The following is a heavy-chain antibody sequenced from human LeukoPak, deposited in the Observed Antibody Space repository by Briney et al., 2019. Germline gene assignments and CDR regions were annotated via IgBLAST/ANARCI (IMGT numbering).Heavy chain of an antibody. CDR2: IVGSGGAT. Sequence: GGSLRLSCAASGFTFSSYAMSWVRQAPGKGLEWASAIVGSGGATFYADSVKGRFTISRDNSKNTVFLQMNSLRAEDTAVCYCAKARLSTGWAYNDYWGPGTLVTVSS. CDR1: GFTFSSYA. J-gene: IGHJ4*02. D-gene: IGHD6-19*01. V-gene: IGHV3-23*01. CDR3: AKARLSTGWAYNDY.